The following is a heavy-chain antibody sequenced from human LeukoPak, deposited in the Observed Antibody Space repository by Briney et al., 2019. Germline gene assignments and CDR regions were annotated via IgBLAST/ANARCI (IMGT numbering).Heavy chain of an antibody. CDR3: ARGPMVRVVLSLYYFDY. V-gene: IGHV1-18*01. CDR1: GYTFTSSG. D-gene: IGHD3-10*01. CDR2: ISGYNGET. J-gene: IGHJ4*02. Sequence: ASVKVSCKASGYTFTSSGISWVRQAPGQGLEWMGWISGYNGETNYVQKLQGRVTMTTDTSTSTAYMELRSLRSDDTAVYYCARGPMVRVVLSLYYFDYWGQGTLVTVSS.